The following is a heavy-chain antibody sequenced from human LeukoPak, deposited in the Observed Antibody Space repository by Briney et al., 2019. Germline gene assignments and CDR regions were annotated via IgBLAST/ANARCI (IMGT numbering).Heavy chain of an antibody. J-gene: IGHJ2*01. D-gene: IGHD4-17*01. CDR2: IYHSGST. V-gene: IGHV4-38-2*02. CDR1: GYSISSGYY. CDR3: ARDDYGFRWYFDL. Sequence: SETLSLTCTVSGYSISSGYYWGWIRQPPGKGLEWIGSIYHSGSTYYNPSLKSRVTISVDTSKNQFSLNLSSVTAADTAVYYCARDDYGFRWYFDLWGRGTLVTVSS.